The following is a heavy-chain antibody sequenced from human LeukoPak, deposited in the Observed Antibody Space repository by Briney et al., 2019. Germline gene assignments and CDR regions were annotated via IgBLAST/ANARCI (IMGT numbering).Heavy chain of an antibody. Sequence: ASVKVSCKASGYTFTSYYMHWVRQAPGQGLEWMGIINPSGGSTSYAQKFQGRVTMTEDTSTDTAYMELSSLRSEDTAVYYCATGYYYDSSGYYCNWFDPWGQGTLVTVSS. J-gene: IGHJ5*02. CDR2: INPSGGST. CDR3: ATGYYYDSSGYYCNWFDP. D-gene: IGHD3-22*01. V-gene: IGHV1-46*01. CDR1: GYTFTSYY.